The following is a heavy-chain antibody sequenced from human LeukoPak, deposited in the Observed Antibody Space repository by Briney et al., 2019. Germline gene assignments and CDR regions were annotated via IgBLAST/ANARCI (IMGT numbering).Heavy chain of an antibody. CDR3: ARRGYSGPLDY. CDR2: IYYSGST. V-gene: IGHV4-39*07. D-gene: IGHD5-12*01. CDR1: GGSISSGVYY. J-gene: IGHJ4*02. Sequence: PSETLSLTCTVSGGSISSGVYYWSWIRQPPGKGLEWIGSIYYSGSTYYNPSLKSRVTISVDTSKNQFSLKLSSVTAADTAVYYCARRGYSGPLDYWGQGTLVTVSS.